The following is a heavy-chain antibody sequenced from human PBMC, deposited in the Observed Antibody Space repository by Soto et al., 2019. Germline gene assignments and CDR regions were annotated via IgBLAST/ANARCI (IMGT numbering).Heavy chain of an antibody. CDR2: MEKDGSET. Sequence: EVQLVESGGGLVQPGGSLRLSCAASGFTFSTYWMTWVRQPPGKGLEWVANMEKDGSETYYMDSVRGLFTVSRANAKNSLYLQMNSLRVEDTAVYSCVCGGNFFIYWGQGTLVTVSP. D-gene: IGHD3-16*01. J-gene: IGHJ4*02. V-gene: IGHV3-7*01. CDR3: VCGGNFFIY. CDR1: GFTFSTYW.